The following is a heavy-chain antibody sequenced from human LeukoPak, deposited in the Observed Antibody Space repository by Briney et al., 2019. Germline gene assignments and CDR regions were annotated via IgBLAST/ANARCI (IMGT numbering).Heavy chain of an antibody. Sequence: GESLKVSCKGPGYNFADWWIGWVRQMPGKGLEYMGIIYPVNSDTKYSPSFEGQVTISADRSISTAYLQWSSLKASDTAIYYCARHVQRSSWDNFDYWGQGTLVTVSS. D-gene: IGHD6-13*01. V-gene: IGHV5-51*01. CDR3: ARHVQRSSWDNFDY. CDR1: GYNFADWW. J-gene: IGHJ4*02. CDR2: IYPVNSDT.